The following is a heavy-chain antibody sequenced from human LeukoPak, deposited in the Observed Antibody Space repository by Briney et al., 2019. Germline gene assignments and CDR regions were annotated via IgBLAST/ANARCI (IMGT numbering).Heavy chain of an antibody. J-gene: IGHJ6*04. CDR1: GGTFSSYA. D-gene: IGHD2-2*01. CDR2: IIPIFGTA. CDR3: AREEVPAATIYYGMDV. Sequence: GASVKVSCKASGGTFSSYAISWVRQAPGQGLEWMGGIIPIFGTANYAQKFRGRVTITADESTSTAYMELSSLRSEDTAVYYCAREEVPAATIYYGMDVWGKGTTVTVSS. V-gene: IGHV1-69*13.